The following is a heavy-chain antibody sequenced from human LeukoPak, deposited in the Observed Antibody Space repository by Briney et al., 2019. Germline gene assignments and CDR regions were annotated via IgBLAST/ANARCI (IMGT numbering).Heavy chain of an antibody. CDR1: GYSFTSYW. Sequence: GKSLKISCKGSGYSFTSYWFGWVRQMPGKRVEGVGIIYPGDSDTKYSPSFEGQVTISADKSISTAYLQWSRLKVSDTARYYCGRRDGYGAYDIWGQGTMVTVSS. J-gene: IGHJ3*02. CDR2: IYPGDSDT. V-gene: IGHV5-51*01. CDR3: GRRDGYGAYDI. D-gene: IGHD5-24*01.